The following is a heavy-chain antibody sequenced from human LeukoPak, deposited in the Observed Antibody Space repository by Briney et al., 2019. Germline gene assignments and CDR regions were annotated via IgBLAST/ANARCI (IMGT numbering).Heavy chain of an antibody. J-gene: IGHJ4*02. D-gene: IGHD1-14*01. CDR1: GFTFSTYA. CDR3: ARRPGN. CDR2: VSGTGGRT. Sequence: PGGSLRLSCAASGFTFSTYAMSWVRQAPGKGLEWVSVVSGTGGRTYYADCVKGRFTISRDSSKNTLFLQMNDLTVEDTARYYCARRPGNWGQGILVTVSS. V-gene: IGHV3-23*01.